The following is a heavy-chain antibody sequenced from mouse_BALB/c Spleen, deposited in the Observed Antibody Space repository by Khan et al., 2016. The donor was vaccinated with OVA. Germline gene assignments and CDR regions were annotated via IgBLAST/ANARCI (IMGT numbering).Heavy chain of an antibody. J-gene: IGHJ4*01. CDR3: ARKNYYGYAMDY. CDR2: ISYGGST. Sequence: VQLKESGPGLVKPSQSLSLTCTVTGYSITSDYAWDWLRQFPGNKLEWMGYISYGGSTSYNPSLKSRISITRDTSKNQFFLQLNSVTTEDTAKYYCARKNYYGYAMDYWGQGTSVTVSS. V-gene: IGHV3-2*02. CDR1: GYSITSDYA. D-gene: IGHD1-1*01.